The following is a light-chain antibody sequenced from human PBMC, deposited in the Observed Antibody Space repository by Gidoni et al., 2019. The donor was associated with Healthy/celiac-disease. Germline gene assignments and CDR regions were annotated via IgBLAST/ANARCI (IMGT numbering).Light chain of an antibody. V-gene: IGLV3-21*03. CDR2: ADS. CDR3: QVWASSSDHVV. J-gene: IGLJ2*01. Sequence: SYVLTQPPSVAVAPGKTSRITCGGNNLGSKWVHWYQQTPGQAPVLVVYADSDRPSGIPERFSGSNSGNTATLTLSRVEAGDEADYYCQVWASSSDHVVFGGGTKPPVL. CDR1: NLGSKW.